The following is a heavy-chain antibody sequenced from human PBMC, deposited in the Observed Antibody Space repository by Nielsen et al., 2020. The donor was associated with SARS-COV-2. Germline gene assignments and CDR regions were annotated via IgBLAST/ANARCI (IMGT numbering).Heavy chain of an antibody. J-gene: IGHJ6*02. CDR3: AKGVRTKMATYYYGMDV. CDR1: GFTFSSYG. CDR2: IRYDGSNK. D-gene: IGHD5-24*01. Sequence: GGSLRLSCAASGFTFSSYGMHWVRQAPGKGLEWVAFIRYDGSNKYYADSVKGRFTISRDNSKNTLYLQMNSLGAEDTAVYYCAKGVRTKMATYYYGMDVWGQGTTVTVSS. V-gene: IGHV3-30*02.